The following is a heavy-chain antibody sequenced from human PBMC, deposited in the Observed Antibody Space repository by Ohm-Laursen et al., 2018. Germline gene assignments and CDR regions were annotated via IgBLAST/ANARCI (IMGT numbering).Heavy chain of an antibody. CDR1: GFTVNNNY. Sequence: SRRLSCAASGFTVNNNYMSWVRQAPGKGLEWVSVIHSGGNTYYVDSVKGRFTISRDNSKNTLYLQMNSLRDEDTAVYYCATAGPYSGDDYWGQGTLVNVSS. V-gene: IGHV3-53*01. CDR3: ATAGPYSGDDY. J-gene: IGHJ4*02. CDR2: IHSGGNT. D-gene: IGHD6-25*01.